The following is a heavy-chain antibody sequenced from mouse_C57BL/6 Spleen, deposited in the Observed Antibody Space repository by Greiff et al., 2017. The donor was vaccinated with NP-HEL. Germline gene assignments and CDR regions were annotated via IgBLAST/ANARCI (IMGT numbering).Heavy chain of an antibody. D-gene: IGHD2-4*01. CDR3: ARGDYDVLYYYAMDY. J-gene: IGHJ4*01. Sequence: QVQLQQPGAELVKPGASVKMSCKASGYTFTSYWITWVKQRPGQGLEWIGDIYPGSGSTNYNEKFKSKATLTVDTSSSTAYMQLSSLTSEDSAVYYCARGDYDVLYYYAMDYWGQGTSVTVSS. CDR1: GYTFTSYW. V-gene: IGHV1-55*01. CDR2: IYPGSGST.